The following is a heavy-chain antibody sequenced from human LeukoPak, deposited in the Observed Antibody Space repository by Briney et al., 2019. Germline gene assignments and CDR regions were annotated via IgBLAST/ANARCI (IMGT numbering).Heavy chain of an antibody. J-gene: IGHJ5*02. D-gene: IGHD3-10*01. Sequence: SETLSLTCTVSGGSISSYYWSWIRQPAGTALEWIGRIYTSGTITYNPSLESRVTMSVDTSKNQFYLKLSSVTAADTAVYYCARDSGTTGEVKFDPWGQGTLVTVSS. CDR3: ARDSGTTGEVKFDP. CDR2: IYTSGTI. CDR1: GGSISSYY. V-gene: IGHV4-4*07.